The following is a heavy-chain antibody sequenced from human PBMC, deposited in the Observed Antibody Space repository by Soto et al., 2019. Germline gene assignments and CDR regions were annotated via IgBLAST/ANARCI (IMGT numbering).Heavy chain of an antibody. Sequence: SETLSLTCTVSGGSISSYYWSWIRQPPGKGLEWIGYIYYSGSTNYNPSLKSRVTISVDTSKNQFSRKLSSVTAADTAVYYCARLGYYDSSGYYVGYWGQGTLVTVSS. CDR2: IYYSGST. CDR1: GGSISSYY. V-gene: IGHV4-59*08. D-gene: IGHD3-22*01. CDR3: ARLGYYDSSGYYVGY. J-gene: IGHJ4*02.